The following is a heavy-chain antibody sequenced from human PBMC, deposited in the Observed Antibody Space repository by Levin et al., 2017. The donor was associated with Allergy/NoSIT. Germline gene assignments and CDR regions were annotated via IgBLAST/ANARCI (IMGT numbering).Heavy chain of an antibody. Sequence: GESLKISCQVSGYSFTSYWIGWVRQMPGKGLEWMGIIYPGDSDTKYSPSFQGQVTISADKSIRTAYLQWSSLRASDTAMYFCARGDPFDYWGQGTLVTVSS. V-gene: IGHV5-51*01. J-gene: IGHJ4*02. CDR1: GYSFTSYW. CDR3: ARGDPFDY. CDR2: IYPGDSDT.